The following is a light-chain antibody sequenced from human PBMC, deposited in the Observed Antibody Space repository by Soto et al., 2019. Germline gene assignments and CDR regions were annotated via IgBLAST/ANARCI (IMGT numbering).Light chain of an antibody. J-gene: IGKJ4*01. CDR1: QSVSSSY. V-gene: IGKV3D-20*02. Sequence: EIVLTQFPRTLSLSPGESATLSCRASQSVSSSYLAWYQQKPGQAPRLLIYGASSRATGIPDRFSGSGSGTDFTLTISSLEPEDFAVYYCQQRSNWPGTFGGGTKVDIK. CDR2: GAS. CDR3: QQRSNWPGT.